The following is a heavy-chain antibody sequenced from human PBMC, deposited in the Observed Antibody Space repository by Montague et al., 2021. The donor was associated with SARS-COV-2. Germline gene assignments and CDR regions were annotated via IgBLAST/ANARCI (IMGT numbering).Heavy chain of an antibody. J-gene: IGHJ4*02. CDR2: INHSGST. CDR3: ARKVRGSSDLAY. Sequence: SETLSLTCAVYGGSFSGYYWSWIRQPPGKGLEWMGEINHSGSTKYKPSLKSRVSMSVDKSWNQFYLRLTSVTAADTAIYYCARKVRGSSDLAYWGQGTLVTVSS. CDR1: GGSFSGYY. D-gene: IGHD3-16*01. V-gene: IGHV4-34*10.